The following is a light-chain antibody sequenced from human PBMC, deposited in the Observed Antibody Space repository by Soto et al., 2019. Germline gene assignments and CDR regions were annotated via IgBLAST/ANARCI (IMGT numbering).Light chain of an antibody. V-gene: IGLV2-8*01. CDR2: EVS. CDR1: SSDVGGYNY. Sequence: QSALTQPPSASGSPGQSVTISCTGTSSDVGGYNYVSWYQQHPGKAPKLMIYEVSKRPSGVPDRFSGSKSGNTASLTVSGLQAEDEAEYSCSSYAGSNTYVFGTGTKLTVL. J-gene: IGLJ1*01. CDR3: SSYAGSNTYV.